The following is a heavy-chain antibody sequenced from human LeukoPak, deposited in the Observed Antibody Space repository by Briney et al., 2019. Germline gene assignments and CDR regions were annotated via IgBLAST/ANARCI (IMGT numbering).Heavy chain of an antibody. CDR1: GFTFSSHA. CDR3: ARHVGSWSTGWLDL. Sequence: GGSRRLSCVASGFTFSSHALSWVRQAPRKGLEWVSGISNNADSAYYADSVKGRFTISRDNSKNTLFLQMNSLGAEDTAVYYCARHVGSWSTGWLDLWGQGTLASVSS. J-gene: IGHJ5*02. D-gene: IGHD6-13*01. V-gene: IGHV3-23*01. CDR2: ISNNADSA.